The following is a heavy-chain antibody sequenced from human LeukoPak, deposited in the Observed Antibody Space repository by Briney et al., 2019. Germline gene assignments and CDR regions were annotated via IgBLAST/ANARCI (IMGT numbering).Heavy chain of an antibody. CDR1: GYTFTSYA. CDR3: ARVPNTYAELDAFDI. V-gene: IGHV1-3*01. Sequence: GASVKVSCKASGYTFTSYAMHWVRQAPGQRLEWMGWINAGNGNTKYSQKFQGRVTITRDTSASTAYMELSSLRSEDTAVYYCARVPNTYAELDAFDIWGQGTMVTVSS. J-gene: IGHJ3*02. D-gene: IGHD1-26*01. CDR2: INAGNGNT.